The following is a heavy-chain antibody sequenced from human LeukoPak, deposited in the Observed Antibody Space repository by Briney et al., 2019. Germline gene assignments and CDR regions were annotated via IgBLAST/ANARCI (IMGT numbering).Heavy chain of an antibody. Sequence: SQTLSLTCTVSGGSISSGSHYWSWIRQPAGKGLEWIGRIYTTGSTNYNPSLKSRVTISIATSKNQFSLKLSSVTAADTAVYYCAMGNYRGFDYWGQGALVTVSS. D-gene: IGHD5-24*01. J-gene: IGHJ4*02. CDR3: AMGNYRGFDY. V-gene: IGHV4-61*02. CDR1: GGSISSGSHY. CDR2: IYTTGST.